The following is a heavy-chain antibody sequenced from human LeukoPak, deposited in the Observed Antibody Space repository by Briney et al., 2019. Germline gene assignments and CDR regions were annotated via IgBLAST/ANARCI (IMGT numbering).Heavy chain of an antibody. V-gene: IGHV4-59*03. J-gene: IGHJ5*02. CDR3: AKKRDWFDP. Sequence: SETLSLTCTVSGGSISGYYWTWIRQPPGEGLEWIGYIYYTGNTNYNPSLKSRVTISVDTSKNQFSLRLSSVTAADAAVYYCAKKRDWFDPWGQGTLVTVSS. CDR2: IYYTGNT. CDR1: GGSISGYY.